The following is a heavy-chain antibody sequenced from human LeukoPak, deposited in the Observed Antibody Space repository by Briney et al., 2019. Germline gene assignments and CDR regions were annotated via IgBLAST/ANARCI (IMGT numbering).Heavy chain of an antibody. CDR2: ISYDGSNK. J-gene: IGHJ4*01. D-gene: IGHD2-15*01. Sequence: GGSLRLSCAASGFTSSSYAMHWVRQAPGKGLEWVAVISYDGSNKYYADSVKGRFTISRDNSKNTLYLQMNSLRAEDTAVYYCATNPLGYCSYGSCGGNYWGPGTLVTVSS. CDR1: GFTSSSYA. V-gene: IGHV3-30-3*01. CDR3: ATNPLGYCSYGSCGGNY.